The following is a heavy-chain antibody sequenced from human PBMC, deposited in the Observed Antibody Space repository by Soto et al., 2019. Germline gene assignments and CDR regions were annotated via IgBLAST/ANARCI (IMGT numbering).Heavy chain of an antibody. CDR1: GFTFSSYA. CDR3: ASHSSSPVFDY. J-gene: IGHJ4*02. V-gene: IGHV3-30-3*01. D-gene: IGHD6-6*01. CDR2: ISYDGSNK. Sequence: PGGSLRLSCAASGFTFSSYAMHWVRQAPGKGLEWVAVISYDGSNKYYADSVKGRFTISRDDSKNTLYLQMNSLRAEDTAVYYCASHSSSPVFDYWGQGTLVTVSS.